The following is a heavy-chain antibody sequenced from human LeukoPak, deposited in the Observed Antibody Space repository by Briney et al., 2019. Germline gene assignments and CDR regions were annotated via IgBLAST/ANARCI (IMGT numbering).Heavy chain of an antibody. CDR1: GGSISSGSYY. CDR3: ARCYMAYNWFDP. J-gene: IGHJ5*02. CDR2: IYTSGST. D-gene: IGHD2-15*01. Sequence: SQTLSLTCTVSGGSISSGSYYWSWLRQPAGKGLEWIGRIYTSGSTNYNPSLKSRVTISVDTSKNQFSLKLSSVTAADTAVYYCARCYMAYNWFDPWGQGTLVTVSS. V-gene: IGHV4-61*02.